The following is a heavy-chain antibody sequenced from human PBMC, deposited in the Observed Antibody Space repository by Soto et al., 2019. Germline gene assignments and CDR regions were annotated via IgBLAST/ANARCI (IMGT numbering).Heavy chain of an antibody. Sequence: QVHLVESGGGVVQPGRSLRLSCAVSGFAFSVYSMHWVRQAPGKGLQWVATIIYDGTNTYYGDSVKGRFTISRDNSNNTLYLQMNGLRAEDTAVYYCARDRGSGNYHSAYFDYWGQGTLVTVSS. J-gene: IGHJ4*02. CDR3: ARDRGSGNYHSAYFDY. CDR2: IIYDGTNT. V-gene: IGHV3-30-3*01. CDR1: GFAFSVYS. D-gene: IGHD3-10*01.